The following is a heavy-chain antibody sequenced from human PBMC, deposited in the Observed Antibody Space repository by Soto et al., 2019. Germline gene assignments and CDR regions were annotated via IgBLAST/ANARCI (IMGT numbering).Heavy chain of an antibody. D-gene: IGHD2-8*02. CDR1: GASITGSFF. Sequence: TLSLTCTVSGASITGSFFWSWIRQPAGKGLEWIGRFSLSGTTNYNPSLRSRVTMSADVSKNQFSLRLTSVTAADTALYYCARGMTPPGAPAWYYFDSWGQGTLVTVSS. CDR2: FSLSGTT. V-gene: IGHV4-4*07. J-gene: IGHJ4*02. CDR3: ARGMTPPGAPAWYYFDS.